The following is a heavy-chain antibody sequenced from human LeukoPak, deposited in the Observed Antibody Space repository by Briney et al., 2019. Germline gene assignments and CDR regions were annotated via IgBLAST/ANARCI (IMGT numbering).Heavy chain of an antibody. J-gene: IGHJ4*02. V-gene: IGHV3-30-3*01. CDR1: GFTFSSYA. CDR2: ISYDGSNK. Sequence: GGSLRLSCAASGFTFSSYAMHWVRQAPGKGLEWVAVISYDGSNKYYADSVKGRFTISRDNSKNTLYLQMNSLRAEDTAVYYCARGTPELELLLDYWGQGTLVTVSS. CDR3: ARGTPELELLLDY. D-gene: IGHD1-7*01.